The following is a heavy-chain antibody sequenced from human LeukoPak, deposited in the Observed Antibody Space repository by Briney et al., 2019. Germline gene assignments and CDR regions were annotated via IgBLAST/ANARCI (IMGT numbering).Heavy chain of an antibody. CDR3: AKYTRSFDY. Sequence: GGSLRLSCTAFGFTFSSNWMTWVRQAPGEGLEWVATIRPDGNERYFVDSVKGRFTISRDNAKNSLYLQMDSLRAEDTAVYYCAKYTRSFDYWGQGTLITVSS. CDR1: GFTFSSNW. CDR2: IRPDGNER. V-gene: IGHV3-7*02. J-gene: IGHJ4*02. D-gene: IGHD6-6*01.